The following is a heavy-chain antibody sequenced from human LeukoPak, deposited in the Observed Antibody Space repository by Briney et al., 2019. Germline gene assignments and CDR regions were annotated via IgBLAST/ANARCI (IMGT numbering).Heavy chain of an antibody. CDR1: GFTFRSYA. V-gene: IGHV3-23*01. J-gene: IGHJ6*02. D-gene: IGHD3-10*01. CDR2: ISGSGGNT. CDR3: AKVSGRIQIWPQPFGDGMDV. Sequence: GGSLRLSCAASGFTFRSYAMSWVRQAPGKGLECVSAISGSGGNTYYADSVKGRFTISRDNSKNMLYLQMNSLRAEDTAVYYCAKVSGRIQIWPQPFGDGMDVWGQGTTVTVSS.